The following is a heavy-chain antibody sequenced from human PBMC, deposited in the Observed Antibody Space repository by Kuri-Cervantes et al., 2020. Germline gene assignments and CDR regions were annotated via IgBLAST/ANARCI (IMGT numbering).Heavy chain of an antibody. Sequence: ASVKVSCNASGYTFTGYYMHWVRQAPGQGLEWMGWINPNSGGTNYAQKFQGRVTMTRDTSISTAYMELSRLRSDDTAVYYCARVPAAKVWTVGDYYGMDVWGQGTTVTVSS. V-gene: IGHV1-2*02. D-gene: IGHD2-2*01. CDR2: INPNSGGT. CDR3: ARVPAAKVWTVGDYYGMDV. CDR1: GYTFTGYY. J-gene: IGHJ6*02.